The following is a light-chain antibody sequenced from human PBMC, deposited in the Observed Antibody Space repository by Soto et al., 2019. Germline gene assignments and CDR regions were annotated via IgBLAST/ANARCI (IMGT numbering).Light chain of an antibody. J-gene: IGLJ2*01. Sequence: QAVVTQPPSASASPGQSVTISCTGTNSDVGGYNYVSWYQQHPGKAPKLMIYEVSKRASGVPDRFSGFKSGNTASLTVSGLQAEDEANYYCSSYAGSNNFVIFGGGTKVTVL. CDR1: NSDVGGYNY. V-gene: IGLV2-8*01. CDR3: SSYAGSNNFVI. CDR2: EVS.